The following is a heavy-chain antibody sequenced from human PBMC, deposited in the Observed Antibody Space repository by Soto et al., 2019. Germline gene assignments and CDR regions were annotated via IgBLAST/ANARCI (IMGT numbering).Heavy chain of an antibody. J-gene: IGHJ4*02. D-gene: IGHD3-10*01. CDR2: IWSDGSNK. Sequence: QVQLVESGGGVVQPGRSLRLSCAASGFTFSSYGMHWVRQAPGKGLEWVAVIWSDGSNKKYEDSVKGRFTISRDNSKNTLYLQMNSLRAEDTAVYYCASVRGGWPFDYWGQGTLVIVSS. CDR3: ASVRGGWPFDY. V-gene: IGHV3-33*01. CDR1: GFTFSSYG.